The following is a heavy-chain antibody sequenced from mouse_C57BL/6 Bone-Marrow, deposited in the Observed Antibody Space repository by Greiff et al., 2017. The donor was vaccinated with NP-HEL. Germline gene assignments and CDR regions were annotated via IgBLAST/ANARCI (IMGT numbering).Heavy chain of an antibody. V-gene: IGHV1-53*01. J-gene: IGHJ2*01. CDR1: GYTFTSYW. Sequence: QVQLQQPGTELVKPGASVKLSCKASGYTFTSYWMHWLKQRPGQGLEWIGNINPNNGGTNDNEKFKNKATLTVDKSSSTAYMPLSSLTSEDSAFYYCARDSGYAFDCGGQDTTLTVSS. D-gene: IGHD3-2*02. CDR2: INPNNGGT. CDR3: ARDSGYAFDC.